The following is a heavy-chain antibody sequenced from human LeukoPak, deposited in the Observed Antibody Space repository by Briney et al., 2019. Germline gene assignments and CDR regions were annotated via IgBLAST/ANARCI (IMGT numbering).Heavy chain of an antibody. CDR2: IYYSGST. D-gene: IGHD5-18*01. CDR3: ARQGYSYGPVDY. Sequence: PSETLSLTCTVSGGSISSSSYYWGWIRQPPGKGLEWIGSIYYSGSTYYNPSLKSRVTISVDTSKNQFSLKLSSVTAADTAVYYCARQGYSYGPVDYWGQGTLVTVSS. CDR1: GGSISSSSYY. V-gene: IGHV4-39*01. J-gene: IGHJ4*02.